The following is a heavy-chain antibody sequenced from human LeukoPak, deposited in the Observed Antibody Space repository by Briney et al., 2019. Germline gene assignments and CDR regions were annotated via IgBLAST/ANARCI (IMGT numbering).Heavy chain of an antibody. CDR1: GFTFSSYS. CDR3: TRDLDYYDSSGYFSAFDI. D-gene: IGHD3-22*01. J-gene: IGHJ3*02. V-gene: IGHV3-49*04. CDR2: IRSKAYGGTT. Sequence: GGSLRLSCAASGFTFSSYSMNWVRQTPGKGLEWVGFIRSKAYGGTTEYAASVKGRFTISRDDSKSIAYLQMNSLKTEDTAVYCCTRDLDYYDSSGYFSAFDIWGQGTMVTVSS.